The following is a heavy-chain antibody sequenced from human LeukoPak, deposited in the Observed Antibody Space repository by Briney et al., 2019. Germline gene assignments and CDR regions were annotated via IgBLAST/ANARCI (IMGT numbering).Heavy chain of an antibody. CDR2: IKEDGSEK. CDR3: VTGGRQLGF. V-gene: IGHV3-7*05. J-gene: IGHJ4*02. Sequence: GGSLRLSCAASGFTFSSYGMHWVRQAPGKGLEWVANIKEDGSEKNYVDSVKGRFTISRDNAKNSLYLQMNSLRAEDTAVYYCVTGGRQLGFWGQGTLVTVSS. CDR1: GFTFSSYG. D-gene: IGHD6-13*01.